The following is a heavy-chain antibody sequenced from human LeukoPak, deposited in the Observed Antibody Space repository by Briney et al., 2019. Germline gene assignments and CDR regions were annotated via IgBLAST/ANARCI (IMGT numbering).Heavy chain of an antibody. Sequence: PSETLSLTCTVYGGSISSYYWSWIRQPPGKGLEWIGYIYYSGSTNYNPSLKSRVTISVDTSKNQFSLKLSSVTAADAAVYYCAREDLTTHLDYWGQGTLVTVSS. CDR1: GGSISSYY. J-gene: IGHJ4*02. V-gene: IGHV4-59*01. CDR3: AREDLTTHLDY. D-gene: IGHD4/OR15-4a*01. CDR2: IYYSGST.